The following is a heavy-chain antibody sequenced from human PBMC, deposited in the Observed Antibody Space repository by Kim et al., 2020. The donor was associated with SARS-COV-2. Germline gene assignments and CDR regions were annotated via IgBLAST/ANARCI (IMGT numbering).Heavy chain of an antibody. J-gene: IGHJ4*02. CDR3: ARGLEYYDILTGYYNRRPYYFDY. Sequence: ASVKVSCKASGYTFTSYAMNWVRQAPGQGLEWMGWINTNTGNPTYAQGFTGRFVFSLDTSVSTAYLQISSLKAEDTAVYYCARGLEYYDILTGYYNRRPYYFDYWGQGTLVTVSS. D-gene: IGHD3-9*01. CDR1: GYTFTSYA. V-gene: IGHV7-4-1*02. CDR2: INTNTGNP.